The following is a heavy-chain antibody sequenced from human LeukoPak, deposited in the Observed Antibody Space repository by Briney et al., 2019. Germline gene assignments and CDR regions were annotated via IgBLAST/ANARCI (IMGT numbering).Heavy chain of an antibody. CDR1: GYTFTGYH. CDR2: INPNSGGT. V-gene: IGHV1-2*02. D-gene: IGHD3-3*01. J-gene: IGHJ4*02. Sequence: SVKVSCKASGYTFTGYHIHWVRQAPGQALEWMGWINPNSGGTNYAQKFQGRVTMTRDTSISTAYMELSRLRSDDTAVYYCATAGYDFWSGYSTFDYWGQGTLVTVSS. CDR3: ATAGYDFWSGYSTFDY.